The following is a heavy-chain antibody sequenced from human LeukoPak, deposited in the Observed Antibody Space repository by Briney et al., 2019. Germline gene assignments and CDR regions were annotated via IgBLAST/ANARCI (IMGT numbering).Heavy chain of an antibody. D-gene: IGHD3-9*01. J-gene: IGHJ4*02. CDR2: ISSSSSYI. Sequence: GGSLRLSCAASGFTFSSYGMNWVRQAPGKGLEWVSSISSSSSYIYYADSVKGRFTISRDNAKNSLYLQMNSLRAEDTAVYYCARYRVTGYYSIGTPPFDYWGQGTLVTVSS. CDR3: ARYRVTGYYSIGTPPFDY. V-gene: IGHV3-21*01. CDR1: GFTFSSYG.